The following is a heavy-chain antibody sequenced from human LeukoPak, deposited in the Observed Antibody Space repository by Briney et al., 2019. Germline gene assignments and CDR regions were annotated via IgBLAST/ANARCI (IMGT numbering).Heavy chain of an antibody. V-gene: IGHV1-3*01. CDR3: ASGGTDYYDSSAQGFDP. CDR2: INAGNGNT. Sequence: ASVKVSCKASGYTFTSYAMHWVRQAPGQRLEWMGWINAGNGNTKYSQEFQGRVTITRDTSTSTAYMELRSLRSDDTAVYYCASGGTDYYDSSAQGFDPWGQGTLVTVSS. CDR1: GYTFTSYA. D-gene: IGHD3-22*01. J-gene: IGHJ5*02.